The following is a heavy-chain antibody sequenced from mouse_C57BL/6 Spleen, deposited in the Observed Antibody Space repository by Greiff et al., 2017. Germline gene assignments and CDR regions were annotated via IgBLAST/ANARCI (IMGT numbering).Heavy chain of an antibody. J-gene: IGHJ1*03. Sequence: EVHLVESGGGLVKPGGSLKLSCASSGFTFSDYGMHWVRQAPEKGLEWVAYISSGSSTIYYADTVKGRFTLSGDNAKNTLFLQMTSLRSEDTAMYYCARRDGSSHWYFDVWGTGTTVTVSS. CDR1: GFTFSDYG. D-gene: IGHD1-1*01. CDR3: ARRDGSSHWYFDV. CDR2: ISSGSSTI. V-gene: IGHV5-17*01.